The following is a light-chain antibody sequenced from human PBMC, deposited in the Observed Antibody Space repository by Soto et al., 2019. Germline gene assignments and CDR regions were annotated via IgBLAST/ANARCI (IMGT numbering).Light chain of an antibody. CDR1: QSVSTS. CDR3: QQYASSPPLT. Sequence: EIVLTQSPGTLSLSPGERATLSCRASQSVSTSLAWYQQKPGQAPRLLIYGASRRATVIPDRFSGSGAGTDFTLTIRRLEPEDFAVYYCQQYASSPPLTFGGGTKVEIK. V-gene: IGKV3-20*01. J-gene: IGKJ4*01. CDR2: GAS.